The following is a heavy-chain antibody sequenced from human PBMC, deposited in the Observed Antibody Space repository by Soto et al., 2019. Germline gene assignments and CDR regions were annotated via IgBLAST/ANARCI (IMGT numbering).Heavy chain of an antibody. CDR3: ASDRAFCSCRSCYAPPDCYYYMDV. CDR2: IYNSGST. J-gene: IGHJ6*03. D-gene: IGHD2-15*01. V-gene: IGHV4-59*01. CDR1: GVSISSSY. Sequence: QVQLQESGPGLVKPSETLSLTCTVSGVSISSSYWSWIRQPPGKGLELSGYIYNSGSTNYNPSLKSRVTNSPDTSKQQVSLGLSSVTAADTAVYYCASDRAFCSCRSCYAPPDCYYYMDVWGKGTTVTVS.